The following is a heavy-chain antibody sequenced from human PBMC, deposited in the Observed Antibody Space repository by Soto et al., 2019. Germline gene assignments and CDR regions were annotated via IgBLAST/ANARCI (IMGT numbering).Heavy chain of an antibody. CDR1: GFTFDDYA. CDR2: ISWNSGSI. CDR3: AVRHYYYYGMDV. J-gene: IGHJ6*02. V-gene: IGHV3-9*01. Sequence: GGSLRLSCAASGFTFDDYAMHWVRQAPGKGLEWVSGISWNSGSIGYADSVKGRFTISRDNAKNSLYLQMNSLRAEDTALYYCAVRHYYYYGMDVWCQGTTVTVS.